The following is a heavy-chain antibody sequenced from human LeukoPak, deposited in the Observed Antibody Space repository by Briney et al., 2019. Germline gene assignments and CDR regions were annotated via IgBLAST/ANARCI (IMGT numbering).Heavy chain of an antibody. CDR1: GFTFSNYA. CDR2: ISASGRNT. Sequence: GGSLRLSCAVSGFTFSNYAMAWVRQVPGKGLEWVSAISASGRNTYYAGSVRGRFIISRDDSNNALYLQMNSLRAEDTAVYYCARDLSSGWLPTNYGMDVWGQGTTVTVSS. J-gene: IGHJ6*02. V-gene: IGHV3-23*01. CDR3: ARDLSSGWLPTNYGMDV. D-gene: IGHD6-19*01.